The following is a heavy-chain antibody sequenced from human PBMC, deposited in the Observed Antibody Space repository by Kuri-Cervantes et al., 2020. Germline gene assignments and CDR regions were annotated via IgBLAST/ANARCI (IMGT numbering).Heavy chain of an antibody. V-gene: IGHV1-46*01. Sequence: ASVKVSCKASGYTFTSYYMHWVRQATGQGLEWMGIINPSGGSTSYAQKFQGRVTMTRDTSTSTVYMELISLRSEDTAVYYCAGDEGGYYDFWSGYYYYGMDVWGQGTTVTVSS. CDR2: INPSGGST. J-gene: IGHJ6*02. D-gene: IGHD3-3*01. CDR1: GYTFTSYY. CDR3: AGDEGGYYDFWSGYYYYGMDV.